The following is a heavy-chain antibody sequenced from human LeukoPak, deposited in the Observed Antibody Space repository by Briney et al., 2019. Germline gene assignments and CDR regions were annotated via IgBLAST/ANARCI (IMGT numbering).Heavy chain of an antibody. V-gene: IGHV3-74*01. CDR1: GXTFNSYW. J-gene: IGHJ3*02. CDR3: ARDRLTNDAFDI. CDR2: INSDGSGT. D-gene: IGHD2-8*01. Sequence: PGGSLRLSCAASGXTFNSYWMHWVRQAPGKGLVWVSRINSDGSGTSDADFVKGRFTISRDNSKNTLYLQMNSLRAEDTAMYYCARDRLTNDAFDIWGQGTMVTVSS.